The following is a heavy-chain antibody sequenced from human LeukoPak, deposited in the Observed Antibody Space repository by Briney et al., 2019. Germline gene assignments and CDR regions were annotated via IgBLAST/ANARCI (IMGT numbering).Heavy chain of an antibody. V-gene: IGHV4-34*01. J-gene: IGHJ6*02. D-gene: IGHD2-2*01. CDR1: GGSFSGYY. Sequence: SETLSLTCAVYGGSFSGYYWSWIRQPPGKGLEWIGEINHSGSTNYNPSLKSRVTISVDTSKNQFSLKLSSVTAADTAVYYCARGPAPRGYCSSTSCYYYYGMDVWGQGTTVTVSS. CDR2: INHSGST. CDR3: ARGPAPRGYCSSTSCYYYYGMDV.